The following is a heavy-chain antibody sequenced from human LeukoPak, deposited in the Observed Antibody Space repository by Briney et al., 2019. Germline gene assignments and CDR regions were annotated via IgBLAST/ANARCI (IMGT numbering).Heavy chain of an antibody. V-gene: IGHV1-69*13. D-gene: IGHD3-9*01. CDR3: SRGEDGIRYFVY. CDR2: IIPIFGTA. J-gene: IGHJ4*02. CDR1: GGTFSSYA. Sequence: SVKVSCKASGGTFSSYAISWVRQAPGQGLEWMGGIIPIFGTANYAQKFQGRVTITADESTSTAYMELSSLRSEDTAVYYFSRGEDGIRYFVYWGQGTLVTVSS.